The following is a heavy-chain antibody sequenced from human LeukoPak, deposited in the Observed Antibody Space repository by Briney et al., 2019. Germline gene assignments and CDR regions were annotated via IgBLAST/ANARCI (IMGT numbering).Heavy chain of an antibody. CDR1: GGSISSYY. D-gene: IGHD6-13*01. Sequence: SETLSLTCTVSGGSISSYYWSWIRQPPGKGLEWIGYIYYSGSTNYNPSLKSRVTISVDTSKNQFSLKLSSVTAADTAVYYCARGGYSSSWYGFGNWFDPWGQGTLVTVSS. CDR2: IYYSGST. J-gene: IGHJ5*02. V-gene: IGHV4-59*12. CDR3: ARGGYSSSWYGFGNWFDP.